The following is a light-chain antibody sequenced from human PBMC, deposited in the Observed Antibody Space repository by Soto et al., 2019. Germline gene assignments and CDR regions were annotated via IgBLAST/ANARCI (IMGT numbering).Light chain of an antibody. V-gene: IGKV3-15*01. CDR1: QSISSN. Sequence: EIVMTQSPATLSVSPGERATLSCRASQSISSNLAWYQQKPGQAPRLLMFRTSSRATGFPARFSGSGSGTEFNLTISSLETEDLAVYYCQHRSNWPSWTFGAGTKVDIK. CDR2: RTS. CDR3: QHRSNWPSWT. J-gene: IGKJ1*01.